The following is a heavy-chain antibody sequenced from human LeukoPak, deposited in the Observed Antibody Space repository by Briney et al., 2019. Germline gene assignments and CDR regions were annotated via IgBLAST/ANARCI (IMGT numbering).Heavy chain of an antibody. CDR2: INPNSGGT. CDR3: ARDQTACSSTSCYRYYYMDV. D-gene: IGHD2-2*01. CDR1: GYTFTGYY. Sequence: ASVTVSCRASGYTFTGYYMHWVRQAPGQGLEWMGWINPNSGGTNYAQKFQGRVTMTRDTSISTAYMELSRLRSDDTAVYYCARDQTACSSTSCYRYYYMDVWGKGTTVTVSS. J-gene: IGHJ6*03. V-gene: IGHV1-2*02.